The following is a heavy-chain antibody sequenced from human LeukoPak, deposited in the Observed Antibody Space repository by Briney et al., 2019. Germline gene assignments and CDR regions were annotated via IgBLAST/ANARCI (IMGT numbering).Heavy chain of an antibody. D-gene: IGHD3-10*01. CDR3: ASHLPSMVRGVIYYYYYMDV. CDR1: GGSISSYY. V-gene: IGHV4-4*07. J-gene: IGHJ6*03. CDR2: IYTSGST. Sequence: SETLSLTCTVSGGSISSYYWSWIRQPAGKGLEWIGRIYTSGSTNYNPSLKSRATMSVDTSKHQFSLKLSSVTAADTPVYYCASHLPSMVRGVIYYYYYMDVWGKGTTVTVSS.